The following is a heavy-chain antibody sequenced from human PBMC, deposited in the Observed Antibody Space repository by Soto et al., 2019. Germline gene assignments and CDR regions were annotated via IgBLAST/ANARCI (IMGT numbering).Heavy chain of an antibody. D-gene: IGHD2-2*01. CDR3: AKDVVPAAMRGGLDY. V-gene: IGHV3-30*18. Sequence: GGSLRLSCAASGFTFSSYGMHWVRQAPGKGLEWVAVISYDGSNKYYADSVKGRFTISRDNSKNTLYLQMNSLRAEDTAVYYCAKDVVPAAMRGGLDYWGQGTLVTVSS. CDR2: ISYDGSNK. J-gene: IGHJ4*02. CDR1: GFTFSSYG.